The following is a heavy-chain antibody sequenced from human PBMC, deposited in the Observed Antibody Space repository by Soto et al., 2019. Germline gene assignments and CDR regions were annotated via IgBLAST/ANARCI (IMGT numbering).Heavy chain of an antibody. J-gene: IGHJ5*02. Sequence: GGSLRLSCAASGFTFSSYAMSWVRQAPGKGLEWVSAISGSGGSTYYADSVKGRFTISRDNSKNTLYLQMNSLRAEDTAVYYCAKRLDILTGYYIGWFDPWGQGTLVTVSS. CDR3: AKRLDILTGYYIGWFDP. CDR2: ISGSGGST. CDR1: GFTFSSYA. D-gene: IGHD3-9*01. V-gene: IGHV3-23*01.